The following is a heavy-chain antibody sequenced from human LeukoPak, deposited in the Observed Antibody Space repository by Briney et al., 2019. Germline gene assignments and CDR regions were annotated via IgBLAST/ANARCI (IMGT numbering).Heavy chain of an antibody. CDR3: AREAIAAPYPDY. J-gene: IGHJ4*02. V-gene: IGHV4-4*07. CDR1: GGSISNYY. Sequence: PSQTLSLTCTVSGGSISNYYWTWIRQPAGKGLEWIGRIYTSGSTTYNPSLKSRVTMSVDTSKNQFSLKLSSVTAADTAVYYCAREAIAAPYPDYWGRGTLVTVSS. D-gene: IGHD6-13*01. CDR2: IYTSGST.